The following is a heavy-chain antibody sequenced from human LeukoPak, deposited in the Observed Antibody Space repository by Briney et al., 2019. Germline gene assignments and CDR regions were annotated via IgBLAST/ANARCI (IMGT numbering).Heavy chain of an antibody. J-gene: IGHJ3*02. CDR2: ISYDGSNK. D-gene: IGHD3-22*01. V-gene: IGHV3-30-3*01. CDR1: GFTFSSYA. CDR3: ARAAYYYDSSGIRSAFDI. Sequence: PGRSLRLSCAASGFTFSSYAMHWVRQAAGKGLEWVAVISYDGSNKYYADSVKGRFTISRDNSKNTLYLQMNSLRAEDTAVYYCARAAYYYDSSGIRSAFDIWGQGTMVTVSS.